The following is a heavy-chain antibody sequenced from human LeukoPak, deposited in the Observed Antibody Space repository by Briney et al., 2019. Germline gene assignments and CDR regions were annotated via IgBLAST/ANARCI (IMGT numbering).Heavy chain of an antibody. CDR1: GYTFTSNY. D-gene: IGHD1-20*01. Sequence: ASVKVSCKASGYTFTSNYMHWVRQAPGQGLEWMGIINPSGGSTSYAQKFQGRVTMTRDTSTSTVYMELSSLRSEDTAVYYCAREYNWTPFDLWGQGTLVTVCS. CDR3: AREYNWTPFDL. V-gene: IGHV1-46*01. J-gene: IGHJ5*02. CDR2: INPSGGST.